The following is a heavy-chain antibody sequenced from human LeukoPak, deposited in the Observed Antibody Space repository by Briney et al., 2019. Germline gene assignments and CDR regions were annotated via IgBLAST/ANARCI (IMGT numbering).Heavy chain of an antibody. CDR3: ARDGYSFGHDFDY. V-gene: IGHV3-74*01. CDR1: GFTFSSYW. D-gene: IGHD5-18*01. Sequence: GGSLRLSCAASGFTFSSYWMHWVRHTPGKGLVWVSRIKGDGSSTSYADSVKGRFTISRDDAKSTLYLQMNSLRAEDTAVYYCARDGYSFGHDFDYWGQGTLVTVSS. J-gene: IGHJ4*02. CDR2: IKGDGSST.